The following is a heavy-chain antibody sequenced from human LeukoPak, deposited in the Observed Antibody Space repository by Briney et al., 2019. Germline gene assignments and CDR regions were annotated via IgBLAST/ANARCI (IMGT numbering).Heavy chain of an antibody. J-gene: IGHJ6*04. V-gene: IGHV3-48*01. CDR1: GFTFSSYS. CDR2: ISSSSSTI. D-gene: IGHD3-3*01. Sequence: GGSLRLSCAASGFTFSSYSMNWVRQAPGKGLEWVSYISSSSSTIYYADSVKGRFTISRDNAKNSLYLQMNSLRAEDTAVYYCASGYDFWSGYRMDVWGKGTTVTVSS. CDR3: ASGYDFWSGYRMDV.